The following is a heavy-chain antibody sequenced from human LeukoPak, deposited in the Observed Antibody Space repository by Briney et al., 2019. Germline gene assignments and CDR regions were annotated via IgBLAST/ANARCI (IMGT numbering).Heavy chain of an antibody. CDR3: ARDPGGYYYMDV. D-gene: IGHD7-27*01. V-gene: IGHV3-21*01. Sequence: RAGGSLRLSCAASGFTFSSYTMNWVRQAPGKGLEWVSSISSSSSYIYYADSVKGRFIISRDNAKNSLYLQMNSLRAEDTAVYYCARDPGGYYYMDVWGKGTTVTVSS. CDR2: ISSSSSYI. CDR1: GFTFSSYT. J-gene: IGHJ6*03.